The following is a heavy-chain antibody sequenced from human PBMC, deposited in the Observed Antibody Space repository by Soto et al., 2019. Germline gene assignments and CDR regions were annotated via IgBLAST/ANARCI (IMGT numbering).Heavy chain of an antibody. CDR1: GFSFSSYA. V-gene: IGHV3-23*01. D-gene: IGHD6-19*01. CDR2: LGGNSAYT. J-gene: IGHJ3*02. Sequence: EVQLLESGGGLVQPGGSLRLSCAASGFSFSSYAMSWVRQAPGKGLEWVSALGGNSAYTYYADSVKGRFTISGDNSKNTLYLQMNGLRAEDTAVYYCAKDVVSQWLALGLICGQGTMVTVSS. CDR3: AKDVVSQWLALGLI.